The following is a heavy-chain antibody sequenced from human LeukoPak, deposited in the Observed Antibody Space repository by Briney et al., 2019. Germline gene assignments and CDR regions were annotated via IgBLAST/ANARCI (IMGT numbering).Heavy chain of an antibody. V-gene: IGHV3-23*01. Sequence: PGGSLRLSCAASGFTFSSYGMTWVRQAPGKGLEWVSAIVGGGGTTYYADSVKGRFTISRDNSKNTLYLEMNSLRAEDTAVYYCAKGGSISWSMPFDYWGQGTLVTVSS. CDR1: GFTFSSYG. CDR3: AKGGSISWSMPFDY. D-gene: IGHD6-13*01. CDR2: IVGGGGTT. J-gene: IGHJ4*02.